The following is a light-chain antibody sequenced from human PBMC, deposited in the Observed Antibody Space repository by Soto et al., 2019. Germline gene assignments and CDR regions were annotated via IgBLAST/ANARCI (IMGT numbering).Light chain of an antibody. V-gene: IGLV2-8*01. Sequence: QPALNQPPSAYGSPGQSVTISCTGTSSDVGGYDYVSWYQQHPGKAPQLMIYEVSKRPSGVPDRFSGSKSGNTASLTVSGLQAEDEADYYCTSYGGSNNYVFGTGTKVTVL. CDR3: TSYGGSNNYV. CDR1: SSDVGGYDY. CDR2: EVS. J-gene: IGLJ1*01.